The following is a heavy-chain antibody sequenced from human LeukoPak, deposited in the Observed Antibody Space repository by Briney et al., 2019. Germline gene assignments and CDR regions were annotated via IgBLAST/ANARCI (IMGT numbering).Heavy chain of an antibody. D-gene: IGHD5/OR15-5a*01. CDR3: ARDLAVSGFDY. J-gene: IGHJ4*02. V-gene: IGHV3-48*01. Sequence: GGSLRLSCAASGFTFSSYSMNWVRQAPGKGLEWVSYISSSSSTIYYADSVKGRFTISRDNAKNSLYLQMNSLRAEDTAVYYCARDLAVSGFDYWGQGTLVTVSS. CDR1: GFTFSSYS. CDR2: ISSSSSTI.